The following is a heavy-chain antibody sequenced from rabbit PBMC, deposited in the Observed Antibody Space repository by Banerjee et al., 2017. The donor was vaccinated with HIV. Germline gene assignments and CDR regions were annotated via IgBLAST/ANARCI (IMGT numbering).Heavy chain of an antibody. V-gene: IGHV1S40*01. CDR2: IYAGSGDRT. Sequence: QSLEESGGGLVQPGASLTLTCTASGFSFTSGYDMCWVRQAPGKGLEWIACIYAGSGDRTYYASWAKGRFTISKTSSTTVTLQMTSLTAADTATYFCARDLAGVAGWNFNLWGQGTLVTVS. D-gene: IGHD4-1*01. CDR3: ARDLAGVAGWNFNL. J-gene: IGHJ4*01. CDR1: GFSFTSGYD.